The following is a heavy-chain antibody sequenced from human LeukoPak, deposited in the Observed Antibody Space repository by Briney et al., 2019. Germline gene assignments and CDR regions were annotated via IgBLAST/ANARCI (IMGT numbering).Heavy chain of an antibody. CDR3: ARGRGGIDDY. D-gene: IGHD2-15*01. CDR1: GYTFTGYY. Sequence: ASVKFSCKASGYTFTGYYMHWVRQAPGQGLEWMGWSNPNSGGTNYAQKFLGRVTMTRDTSISTAYMELSRLRSDDTAVYYCARGRGGIDDYWGQGTLVTVSS. V-gene: IGHV1-2*02. CDR2: SNPNSGGT. J-gene: IGHJ4*02.